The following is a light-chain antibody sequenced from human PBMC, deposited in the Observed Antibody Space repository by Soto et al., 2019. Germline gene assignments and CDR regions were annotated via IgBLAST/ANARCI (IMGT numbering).Light chain of an antibody. CDR1: SSDVGGYNY. V-gene: IGLV2-14*01. Sequence: ALTQPASVSGSPGQSITISCTGTSSDVGGYNYVSWYQQHPGKAPKLMIYDVSNRPTGVSNRFSGSKSGNTASLSISGLQAEDEADYYCSSYTSSSTRVFGTGTKVTVL. CDR3: SSYTSSSTRV. J-gene: IGLJ1*01. CDR2: DVS.